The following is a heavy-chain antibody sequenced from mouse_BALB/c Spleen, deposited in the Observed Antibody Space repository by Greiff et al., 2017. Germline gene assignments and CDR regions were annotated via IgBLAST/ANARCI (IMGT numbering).Heavy chain of an antibody. J-gene: IGHJ2*01. CDR3: AKNDGNYRYYFDY. V-gene: IGHV2-5-1*01. D-gene: IGHD2-1*01. CDR1: GFSLTSYG. Sequence: QVQLKQSGPSLVQPSQSLSITCTVSGFSLTSYGVHWVRQSPGKGLEWLGVIWRGGSTDYNAAFMSRLSITKDNSKSQVFFKMNSLQADDTAIYYCAKNDGNYRYYFDYWGQGTTLTVSS. CDR2: IWRGGST.